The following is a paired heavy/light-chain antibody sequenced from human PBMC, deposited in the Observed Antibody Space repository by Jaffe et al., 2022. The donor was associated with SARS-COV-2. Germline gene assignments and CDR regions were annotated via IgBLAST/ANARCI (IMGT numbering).Heavy chain of an antibody. V-gene: IGHV3-33*01. Sequence: QVQLVESGGGVVQPGRSLRLSCAASGFNFTTYAIHWVRQAPGKGLEWVAVIWYDGINKYYGDSVKGRFTISRDNSKNTLYLQTNSLRAEDTAMYYCARDRGGAGYYGMDVWGQGTTVIVSS. CDR2: IWYDGINK. CDR3: ARDRGGAGYYGMDV. D-gene: IGHD3-16*01. J-gene: IGHJ6*02. CDR1: GFNFTTYA.
Light chain of an antibody. V-gene: IGLV1-44*01. CDR1: SSNIGSNT. Sequence: QSVLTQPPSVSGTPGQRVTISCSGSSSNIGSNTVNWYQQLPGTAPKLLIHTNNQRPSGVPDRFSASKSGTSASLAISGLQSEDEADYYCATGDDSLNGRVFGGGTKLTVL. CDR3: ATGDDSLNGRV. J-gene: IGLJ3*02. CDR2: TNN.